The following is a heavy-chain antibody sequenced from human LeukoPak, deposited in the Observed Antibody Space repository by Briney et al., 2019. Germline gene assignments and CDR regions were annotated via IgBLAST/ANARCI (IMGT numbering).Heavy chain of an antibody. D-gene: IGHD2-2*01. J-gene: IGHJ4*02. CDR2: ISSSGGST. CDR3: AADPGYCSSTSCYGPP. CDR1: GFVFRSYA. V-gene: IGHV3-23*01. Sequence: GGSLRLSCAASGFVFRSYAMSWVRQAPGKGLEWVSGISSSGGSTYHADSVRGRFTISRDNSKNTQYLQMNSLRVEDTAVYYCAADPGYCSSTSCYGPPWGQGTLVTVSS.